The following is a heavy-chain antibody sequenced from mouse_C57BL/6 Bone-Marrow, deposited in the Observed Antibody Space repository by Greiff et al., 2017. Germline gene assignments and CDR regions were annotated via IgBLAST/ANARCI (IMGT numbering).Heavy chain of an antibody. J-gene: IGHJ3*01. V-gene: IGHV1-76*01. D-gene: IGHD2-4*01. Sequence: QVQLKESGAELVRPGASVKLSCKASGYTFTDYYINWVKQRPGQGLEWIARIYPGSGNTYYNEKFKGKATLTAEKSSSTAYMQLSSLTSEDSAVYFCARSCYDYDPAWLAYWGQGTLVTVSA. CDR1: GYTFTDYY. CDR2: IYPGSGNT. CDR3: ARSCYDYDPAWLAY.